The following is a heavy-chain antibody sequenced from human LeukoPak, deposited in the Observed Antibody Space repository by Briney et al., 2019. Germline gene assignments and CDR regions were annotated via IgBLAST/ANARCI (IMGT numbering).Heavy chain of an antibody. V-gene: IGHV1-69*13. CDR2: IIPIFGTA. CDR1: GGTFSSYA. CDR3: ARDLKRGDGYAPATFDY. J-gene: IGHJ4*02. D-gene: IGHD5-24*01. Sequence: ASVKVSCKASGGTFSSYAISWVRQAPGQGLEWMGGIIPIFGTANYAQKFQGRVTITADESTSTAYMELSSLRSEDTAVYYCARDLKRGDGYAPATFDYWGQGTLSPSPQ.